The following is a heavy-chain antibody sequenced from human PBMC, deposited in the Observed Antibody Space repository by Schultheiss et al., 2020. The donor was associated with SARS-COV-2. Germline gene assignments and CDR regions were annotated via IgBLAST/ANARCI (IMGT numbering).Heavy chain of an antibody. CDR2: ISSNGGST. V-gene: IGHV3-64*02. CDR3: ARSRYYDSSGYHGLSKYWYFDL. D-gene: IGHD3-22*01. J-gene: IGHJ2*01. Sequence: GGSLRLSCAASGFTFSSYAMHWVRQAPGKGLEYVSAISSNGGSTYYADSVKGRFTISRDNSKNTLYLQMGSLRAEDMAVYYCARSRYYDSSGYHGLSKYWYFDLWGRGTLVTVSS. CDR1: GFTFSSYA.